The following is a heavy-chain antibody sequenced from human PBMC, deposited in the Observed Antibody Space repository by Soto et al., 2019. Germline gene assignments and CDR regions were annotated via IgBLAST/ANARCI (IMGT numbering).Heavy chain of an antibody. CDR3: ARVEGYCSSTSCYPNWFDP. D-gene: IGHD2-2*01. V-gene: IGHV1-3*01. Sequence: GASVKVSCKASGYTFTSYAMHWVRQAPGQRLEWMGWINAGNGNTKYSQKFQGRVTITRDTSASTAYMELSSLRSEDTAVYYCARVEGYCSSTSCYPNWFDPWGQGTLVTVSS. CDR1: GYTFTSYA. J-gene: IGHJ5*02. CDR2: INAGNGNT.